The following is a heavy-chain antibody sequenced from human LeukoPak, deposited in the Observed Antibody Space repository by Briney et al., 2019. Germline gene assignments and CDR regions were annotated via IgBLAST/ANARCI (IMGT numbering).Heavy chain of an antibody. Sequence: GGSLRLSCTASGFTFSHYAMAWVRQAAGKGLEWVSTISGSGGDTHYADSVKGRFAISRDNSKNTLYLQMNSLRAGDTAVYYCAKDVGVILYDYWGQGTLVTVSS. CDR1: GFTFSHYA. J-gene: IGHJ4*02. CDR3: AKDVGVILYDY. D-gene: IGHD3-10*01. CDR2: ISGSGGDT. V-gene: IGHV3-23*01.